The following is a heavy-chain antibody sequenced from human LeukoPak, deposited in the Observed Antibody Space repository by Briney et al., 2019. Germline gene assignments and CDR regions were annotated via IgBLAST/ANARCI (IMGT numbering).Heavy chain of an antibody. J-gene: IGHJ4*02. V-gene: IGHV3-33*01. D-gene: IGHD3-22*01. CDR3: ASGPYYDGSGYLAH. CDR1: GFTFSSYG. Sequence: GRSLRLSCAPSGFTFSSYGMHWVSHAPRKGLGWEAVIWNDGNYKYYAASANCLFTISRDNSKNTLYLQMNSLRAEDTAGYYCASGPYYDGSGYLAHWGQGTLVTVSS. CDR2: IWNDGNYK.